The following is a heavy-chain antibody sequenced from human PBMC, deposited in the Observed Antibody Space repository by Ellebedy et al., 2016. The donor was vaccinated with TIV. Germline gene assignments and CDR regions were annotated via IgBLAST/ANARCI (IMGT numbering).Heavy chain of an antibody. CDR3: VRDLTNPRKGDY. D-gene: IGHD1-14*01. V-gene: IGHV1-2*02. CDR1: GYTFTGYY. CDR2: INPNNGDT. Sequence: AASVKVSCKASGYTFTGYYIHWVRQAPGQGLEWMAWINPNNGDTAFAQSLQGRATMTTDTSISTADMELSSLTSDEAAVYYCVRDLTNPRKGDYWGQGTLVTVSS. J-gene: IGHJ4*02.